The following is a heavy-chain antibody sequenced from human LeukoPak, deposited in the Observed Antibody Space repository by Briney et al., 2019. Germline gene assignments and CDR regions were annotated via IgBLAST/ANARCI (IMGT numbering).Heavy chain of an antibody. CDR3: ARDPRIPVAAVRPLEYFQR. Sequence: GGSLRLSCAASGFTFSRYEMNWVRQAPGKGLEWVSSISSSSSYIYYADSVKGRFTISRDNAKNSLYLQMNSLRAEDTAVYYFARDPRIPVAAVRPLEYFQRLAEGTLVTASP. V-gene: IGHV3-21*01. CDR1: GFTFSRYE. CDR2: ISSSSSYI. D-gene: IGHD6-19*01. J-gene: IGHJ1*01.